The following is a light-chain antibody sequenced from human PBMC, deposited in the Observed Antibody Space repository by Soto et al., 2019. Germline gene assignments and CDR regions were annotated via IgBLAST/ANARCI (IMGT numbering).Light chain of an antibody. J-gene: IGKJ1*01. CDR2: DAS. CDR3: QQRSNWPRT. Sequence: EIVLTQSPATLSLSPGERATLSCRASQSVTSYLVWYQQKPGQAPRLLIYDASKRATGIPARFSGSGSGTDFNINSSSLEPEDIEVYYCQQRSNWPRTFGQGTKVEIK. CDR1: QSVTSY. V-gene: IGKV3-11*01.